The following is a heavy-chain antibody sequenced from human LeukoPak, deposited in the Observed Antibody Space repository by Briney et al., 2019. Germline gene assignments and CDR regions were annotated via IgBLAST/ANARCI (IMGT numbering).Heavy chain of an antibody. CDR2: ISSSSSYI. Sequence: GGSLRLSCAASGFTFSSYSMNWVRQAPGKGLEWVSSISSSSSYIYYADSVKGRFTISRDNSKNTLYMQMNSLRVEDTAVYYCARGANYYDSSGNYPFDYWGQGTLVTVSS. D-gene: IGHD3-22*01. V-gene: IGHV3-21*01. J-gene: IGHJ4*02. CDR1: GFTFSSYS. CDR3: ARGANYYDSSGNYPFDY.